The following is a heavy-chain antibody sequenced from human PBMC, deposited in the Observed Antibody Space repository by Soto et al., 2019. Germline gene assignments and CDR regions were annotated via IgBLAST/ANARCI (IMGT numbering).Heavy chain of an antibody. D-gene: IGHD5-12*01. CDR1: GYTFTSYG. CDR3: ARDSSGYDFLDY. J-gene: IGHJ4*02. CDR2: ISAYNGNT. V-gene: IGHV1-18*01. Sequence: ASVKVSCKASGYTFTSYGIIWVRHAPGQGLEWMGWISAYNGNTNYAQKLQGRVTMTTDTSTSTAYMELRSLRSDDTAVYYCARDSSGYDFLDYWGQGTLVTVSS.